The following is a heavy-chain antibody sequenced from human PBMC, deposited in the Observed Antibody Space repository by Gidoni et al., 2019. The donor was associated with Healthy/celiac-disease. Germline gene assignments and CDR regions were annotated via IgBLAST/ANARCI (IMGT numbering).Heavy chain of an antibody. CDR2: INHSGST. V-gene: IGHV4-34*01. Sequence: QVQLQQWGAGLLKPSETLSLTCAVYGGPFSGYYWSWIRQPPGKGLEWIGEINHSGSTNYNPSLKSRVTISVDTSKNQFSLKLSSVTAADTAVYYCARMVSCGGDCQSGGWFDPWGQGTLVTVSS. CDR1: GGPFSGYY. J-gene: IGHJ5*02. D-gene: IGHD2-21*01. CDR3: ARMVSCGGDCQSGGWFDP.